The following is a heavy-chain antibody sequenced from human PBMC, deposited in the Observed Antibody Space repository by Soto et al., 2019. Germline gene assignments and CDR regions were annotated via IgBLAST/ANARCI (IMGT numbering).Heavy chain of an antibody. CDR3: AKGGTNSNKYYYYYYCMDV. J-gene: IGHJ6*03. CDR2: ISGSGGST. V-gene: IGHV3-23*01. Sequence: GGSLRLSCAASGFTFSSYAMSWVRQAPGKGLEWVSAISGSGGSTYYADSVKGRFTISRDNSKNTLYLQMNSLRAEDAAVYYCAKGGTNSNKYYYYYYCMDVWGKGTTVTVSS. CDR1: GFTFSSYA. D-gene: IGHD1-1*01.